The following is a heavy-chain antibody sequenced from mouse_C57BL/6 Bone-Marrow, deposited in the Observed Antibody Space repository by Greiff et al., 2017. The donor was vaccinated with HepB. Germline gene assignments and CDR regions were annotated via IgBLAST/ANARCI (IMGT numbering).Heavy chain of an antibody. J-gene: IGHJ2*01. V-gene: IGHV1-15*01. Sequence: VQLQQSGAELVRPGASVTLSCKASGYTFTDYEMHWVKQTPVHGLEWIGAIDPETGGTAYNQKFKGKAILTADKSSSTAYMELRSLTSEDSAVYYCTRILRWYYFDYWGQGTTLTVSS. CDR2: IDPETGGT. D-gene: IGHD1-1*02. CDR3: TRILRWYYFDY. CDR1: GYTFTDYE.